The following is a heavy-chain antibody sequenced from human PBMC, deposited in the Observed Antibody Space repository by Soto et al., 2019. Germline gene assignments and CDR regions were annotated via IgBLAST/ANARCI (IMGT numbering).Heavy chain of an antibody. J-gene: IGHJ6*02. CDR3: ARDIVDSSGGMDV. D-gene: IGHD3-10*01. CDR2: INPNSGGT. Sequence: QVQLVQSGAEVKKPGASVKVSCKASGYTFTGYYIHWVRQAPGQGLEWIGWINPNSGGTNYAQKDQGWVTMTRDTSISTAYMELGRLRSDDTAVYYCARDIVDSSGGMDVWGQGTTVTVSS. CDR1: GYTFTGYY. V-gene: IGHV1-2*04.